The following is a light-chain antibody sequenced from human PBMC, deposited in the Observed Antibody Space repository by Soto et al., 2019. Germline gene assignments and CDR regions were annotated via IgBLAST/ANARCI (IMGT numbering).Light chain of an antibody. CDR1: QSLVHSDGIAY. CDR3: MQGTNWPIN. CDR2: KVS. Sequence: DVVMTQSPLSLPVTLGQPASISCRSNQSLVHSDGIAYFSWFQQRPGRSPRRLIYKVSNRDSGVPPRLSASGSRTDFALKISRVEDEDVGVYYCMQGTNWPINLGQGTRREIK. V-gene: IGKV2-30*02. J-gene: IGKJ5*01.